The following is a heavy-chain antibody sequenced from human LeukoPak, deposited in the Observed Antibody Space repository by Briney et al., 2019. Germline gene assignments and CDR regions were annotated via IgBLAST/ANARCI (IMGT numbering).Heavy chain of an antibody. J-gene: IGHJ3*02. D-gene: IGHD6-13*01. CDR3: ATRLGSSWYYWYAFDI. CDR1: GGSISSGSYY. CDR2: IYPSGRP. Sequence: PSETLSLTCTVSGGSISSGSYYWSWIRQPAGKGLEWFGRIYPSGRPNYNPSLKSRVTRSVDTSKNQFSLKLSSVTAADTAVYYCATRLGSSWYYWYAFDIWGQGTMVTVSS. V-gene: IGHV4-61*02.